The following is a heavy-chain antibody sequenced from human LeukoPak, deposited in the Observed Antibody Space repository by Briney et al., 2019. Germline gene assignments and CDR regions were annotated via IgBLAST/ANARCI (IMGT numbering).Heavy chain of an antibody. J-gene: IGHJ4*02. D-gene: IGHD6-6*01. V-gene: IGHV3-74*01. CDR3: ARGPNSNWSGLDF. Sequence: PGGSLRLSCTASGFSFSGHWMHWARQLPGKGLVWVSRISPTGRTTSYADSVKGRFTVSRQNAKNALYLQVNNLRADDRAVYYCARGPNSNWSGLDFWGQGTLLTVSS. CDR1: GFSFSGHW. CDR2: ISPTGRTT.